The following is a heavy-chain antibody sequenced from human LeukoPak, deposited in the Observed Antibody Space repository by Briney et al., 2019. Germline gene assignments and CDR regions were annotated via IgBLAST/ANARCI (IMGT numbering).Heavy chain of an antibody. CDR3: AKDRTPRTTYYYMDV. Sequence: GGSLRLSCAASGFTFDVYAMHWVRQAPGKGLEWVSGISWNSGSIGYADSVKGRFTISRDNAKNSLYLQMNSLRAEDTALYYCAKDRTPRTTYYYMDVWGKGTTVTVSS. CDR2: ISWNSGSI. CDR1: GFTFDVYA. D-gene: IGHD4-11*01. J-gene: IGHJ6*03. V-gene: IGHV3-9*01.